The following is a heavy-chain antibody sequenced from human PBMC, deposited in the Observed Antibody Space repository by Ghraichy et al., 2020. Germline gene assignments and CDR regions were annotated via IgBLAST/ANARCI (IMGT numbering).Heavy chain of an antibody. CDR3: TSRGISVRDEWGSLDY. CDR2: IGGSGAQT. D-gene: IGHD1-26*01. CDR1: GFTFSSHA. V-gene: IGHV3-23*01. Sequence: GSLRLSCAASGFTFSSHAMTWVRQPPGKGLEWVAAIGGSGAQTFYADSVRGRFTISRDNSKDTLYVHMNNLRAEDTAVYYCTSRGISVRDEWGSLDYWGQGTLVTVSS. J-gene: IGHJ4*02.